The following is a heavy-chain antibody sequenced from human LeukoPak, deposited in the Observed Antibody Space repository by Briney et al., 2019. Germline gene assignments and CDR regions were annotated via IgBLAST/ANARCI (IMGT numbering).Heavy chain of an antibody. Sequence: PGGSLRLSCTASGFTFTSHPMPWVRQAPGKGLEWVALILYDGSNKYYAGSVKGRFTISRDNSKNTLYLQMNSLRAEDTAVYYCAKDSPSYYYDSSGYYYGGSDFDYWGQGTLVTVSS. CDR3: AKDSPSYYYDSSGYYYGGSDFDY. V-gene: IGHV3-30-3*01. D-gene: IGHD3-22*01. J-gene: IGHJ4*02. CDR2: ILYDGSNK. CDR1: GFTFTSHP.